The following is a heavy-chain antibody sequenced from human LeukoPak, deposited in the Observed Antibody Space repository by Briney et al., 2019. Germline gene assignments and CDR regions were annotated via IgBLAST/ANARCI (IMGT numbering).Heavy chain of an antibody. CDR1: GFTFSSYE. J-gene: IGHJ5*02. CDR3: ARVGLKRWFDP. D-gene: IGHD1-26*01. CDR2: ISSSSSYI. V-gene: IGHV3-21*05. Sequence: GGSLRLSCAASGFTFSSYEMNWVRQAPGKGLEWVSYISSSSSYIYYADSVKGRFTISRDNAKNSLYLQMNSLRAEDTAVYYCARVGLKRWFDPWGQGTLVTVSS.